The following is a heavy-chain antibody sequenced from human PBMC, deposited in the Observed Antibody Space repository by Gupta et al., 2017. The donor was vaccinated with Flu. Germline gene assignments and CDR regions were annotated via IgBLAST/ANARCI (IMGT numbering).Heavy chain of an antibody. J-gene: IGHJ4*02. D-gene: IGHD3-10*01. Sequence: QVQLQQWGAGLLKPSETLSLPCAVYGGSFSGYYWSWIRQPPGKGLEWIGEINHSGSTNYNPSLKSRVTISVDTSKNQFSLKLSSVTAADTAVYYCARGGPVLWFGEPRWGYYFDYWGQGTLVTVSS. CDR2: INHSGST. CDR3: ARGGPVLWFGEPRWGYYFDY. CDR1: GGSFSGYY. V-gene: IGHV4-34*01.